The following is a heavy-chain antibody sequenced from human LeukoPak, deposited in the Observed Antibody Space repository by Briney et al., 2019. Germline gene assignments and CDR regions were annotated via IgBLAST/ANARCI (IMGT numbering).Heavy chain of an antibody. V-gene: IGHV3-21*01. Sequence: GGSLRLSCAGSGFTFSSSAMNWVRQVPGKGLEWVSSINNVVSHIYYADSVRGRFTISRDNAKNSLYLQMNSLRAEATAIYYCARDRGYDILTGYYSHWGQGTLVTVSS. CDR1: GFTFSSSA. CDR3: ARDRGYDILTGYYSH. D-gene: IGHD3-9*01. J-gene: IGHJ4*02. CDR2: INNVVSHI.